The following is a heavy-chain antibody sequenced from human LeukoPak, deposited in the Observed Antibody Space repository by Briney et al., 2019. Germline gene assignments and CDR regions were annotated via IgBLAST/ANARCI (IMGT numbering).Heavy chain of an antibody. V-gene: IGHV4-61*01. Sequence: SETLSLTCTVSGGSISSSSYYWGWIRQPPGKGLEWIGYIYYSGSTNYNPSLKGRVTISVDTSKNQFSLKLSSVTAADTAVYYCARESAGVTTYFDYWGQGTLVTVSS. D-gene: IGHD4-17*01. CDR1: GGSISSSSYY. CDR3: ARESAGVTTYFDY. J-gene: IGHJ4*02. CDR2: IYYSGST.